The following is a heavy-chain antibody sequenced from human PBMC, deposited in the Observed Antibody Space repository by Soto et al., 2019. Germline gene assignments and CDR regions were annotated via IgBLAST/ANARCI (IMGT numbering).Heavy chain of an antibody. CDR1: GGSVKIDY. CDR3: AANAGYGGYVGRYYYYYGMDV. V-gene: IGHV4-4*07. CDR2: IYATGNT. Sequence: SETLSLTCTVSGGSVKIDYWNWIRQPAGKGLEWIGRIYATGNTNYNPSLSSRVTMSVDTSKSEFSLNLGSVTAADTAVYYCAANAGYGGYVGRYYYYYGMDVWGQGTTVTVSS. J-gene: IGHJ6*02. D-gene: IGHD5-12*01.